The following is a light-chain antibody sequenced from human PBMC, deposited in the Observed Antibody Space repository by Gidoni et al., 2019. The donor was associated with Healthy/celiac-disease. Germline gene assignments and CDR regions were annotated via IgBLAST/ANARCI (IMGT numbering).Light chain of an antibody. CDR3: QQYGSSPAWT. CDR2: GAS. Sequence: EIVLTQSPGTLSWSPGERATLSCRASQSVSSSYLAWYQQKPGQAPRLLIYGASSRATGIPDRFSGRGSGTDFTLTLSRLAPEDFAVYYCQQYGSSPAWTFGHGTKVEIK. V-gene: IGKV3-20*01. CDR1: QSVSSSY. J-gene: IGKJ1*01.